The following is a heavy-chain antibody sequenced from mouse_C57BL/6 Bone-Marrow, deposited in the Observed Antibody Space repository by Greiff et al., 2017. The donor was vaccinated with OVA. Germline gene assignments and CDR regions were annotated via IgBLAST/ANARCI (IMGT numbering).Heavy chain of an antibody. CDR2: IYPRDGST. V-gene: IGHV1-85*01. Sequence: VQLQQSGPELVKPGASVKLSCKASGYTFTSYDINWVKQRPGQGLEWIGWIYPRDGSTKYNEKFKGKATLTVDTSSSTAYMELHSLPSEDSAVYFCARYDGPYDMDYWGQGTSVTVSS. D-gene: IGHD1-1*02. J-gene: IGHJ4*01. CDR3: ARYDGPYDMDY. CDR1: GYTFTSYD.